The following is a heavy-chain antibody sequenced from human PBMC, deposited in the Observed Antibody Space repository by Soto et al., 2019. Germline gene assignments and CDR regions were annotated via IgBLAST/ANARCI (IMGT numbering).Heavy chain of an antibody. J-gene: IGHJ5*02. CDR1: GFTVSSVH. Sequence: DVQLVESGGGLVQPGGSLRLSCAASGFTVSSVHLVWVRQAPGKGLEWVSVTYSGGTTYYADSVKGRFTISRDTSKNTLYLQMTSLRADDTAVYYCARDGGYCSGGSCYSGVPWFDPWGQGTLVTVSS. V-gene: IGHV3-66*01. D-gene: IGHD2-15*01. CDR3: ARDGGYCSGGSCYSGVPWFDP. CDR2: TYSGGTT.